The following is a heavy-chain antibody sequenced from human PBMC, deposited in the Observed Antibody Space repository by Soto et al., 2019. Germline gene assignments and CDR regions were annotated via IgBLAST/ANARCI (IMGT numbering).Heavy chain of an antibody. CDR2: IYSGGST. V-gene: IGHV3-53*01. D-gene: IGHD4-4*01. CDR1: GFTVSSNY. Sequence: EVQLVESGGGLIQPGGSPRLSCAASGFTVSSNYMSWVRQAPGKGLEWVSVIYSGGSTYYADSVKGRFTISRDNYKNTLYLQMNSLRAEDTAVYYCASRTTTGTRGAGYYYYGMDVWGQGTTVTVSS. CDR3: ASRTTTGTRGAGYYYYGMDV. J-gene: IGHJ6*02.